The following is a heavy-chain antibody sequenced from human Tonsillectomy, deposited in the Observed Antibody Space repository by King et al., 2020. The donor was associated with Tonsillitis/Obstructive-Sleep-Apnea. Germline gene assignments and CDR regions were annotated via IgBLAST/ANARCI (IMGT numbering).Heavy chain of an antibody. J-gene: IGHJ4*02. V-gene: IGHV4-34*01. D-gene: IGHD3-3*01. CDR1: GGSFSGYY. Sequence: VQLQQWGAGLLKPSETLSLTCAVYGGSFSGYYCSGIRHPPGKGLEWIGEVDHSGSTNYNPSLKGRVTMSVDTSKNQFSLRLSSVTAADTAVYYCARGGTYYDFWSSDSWGQGTLVTVSS. CDR2: VDHSGST. CDR3: ARGGTYYDFWSSDS.